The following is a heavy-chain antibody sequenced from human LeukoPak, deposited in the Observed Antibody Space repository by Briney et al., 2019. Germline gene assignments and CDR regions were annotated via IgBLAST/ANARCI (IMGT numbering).Heavy chain of an antibody. V-gene: IGHV3-7*01. CDR2: INQDGNAK. Sequence: PGGSLRLSCAASGFTFSNYWMTWVRQAPGKGLEWVANINQDGNAKYYVDSVKGRFTISRDNAKNSLYLQMNSLRAEDTAVYYCARGGEAHESSSLISYYYYYMDVWGKGTTVTVSS. CDR3: ARGGEAHESSSLISYYYYYMDV. D-gene: IGHD3-22*01. CDR1: GFTFSNYW. J-gene: IGHJ6*03.